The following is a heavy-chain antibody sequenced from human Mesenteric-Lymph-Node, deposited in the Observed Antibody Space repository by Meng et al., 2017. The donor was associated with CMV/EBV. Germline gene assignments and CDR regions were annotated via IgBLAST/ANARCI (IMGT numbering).Heavy chain of an antibody. CDR1: GFTFSSYW. D-gene: IGHD5-18*01. CDR2: INSDGSST. Sequence: GESLKISCAASGFTFSSYWMHWVRQAPGKGLVWVSRINSDGSSTSYADSVKGRFTISRDNAKNTLYLQMNSLRAEDTAVYYCARDGGYSYGWNYYGMDVWGQGTTVTVSS. CDR3: ARDGGYSYGWNYYGMDV. J-gene: IGHJ6*02. V-gene: IGHV3-74*01.